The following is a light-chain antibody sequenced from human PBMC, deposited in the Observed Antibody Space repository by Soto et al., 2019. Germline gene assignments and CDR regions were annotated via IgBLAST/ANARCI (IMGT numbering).Light chain of an antibody. J-gene: IGKJ1*01. CDR3: QQYKNWPRT. CDR1: QSVSSN. Sequence: EVVMTQSPDSLSVSPGERATLSCRASQSVSSNLAWYQQKLGQAPRLLIYGASTRATGISARFSGSGSGTEFTLTISSLQSEDFAIYHCQQYKNWPRTFGQGTRVEIK. V-gene: IGKV3-15*01. CDR2: GAS.